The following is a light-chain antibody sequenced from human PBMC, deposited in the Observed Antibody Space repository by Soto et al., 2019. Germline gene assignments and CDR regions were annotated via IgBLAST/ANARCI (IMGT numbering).Light chain of an antibody. J-gene: IGLJ2*01. CDR2: EVN. CDR3: TSYGGRDNLI. Sequence: QSVLTQPASVSGSPGQSITISCTGTSSNVGSYKLVSWFQQHPGKAPKLIISEVNKRPSGVPDRFSGSKSGNTASLTVSGLQAEDEADYYCTSYGGRDNLIFGGGTKLTVL. V-gene: IGLV2-8*01. CDR1: SSNVGSYKL.